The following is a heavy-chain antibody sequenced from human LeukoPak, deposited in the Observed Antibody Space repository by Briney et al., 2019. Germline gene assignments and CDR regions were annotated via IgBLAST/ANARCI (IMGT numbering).Heavy chain of an antibody. V-gene: IGHV4-4*09. J-gene: IGHJ4*02. CDR1: GVSISSYY. D-gene: IGHD3-16*01. CDR3: ARATPVGGVRFDY. CDR2: IYTTGAT. Sequence: SETLSLTCTVPGVSISSYYWSWIRQPPGKGLEWIGSIYTTGATRYNPSLKSRVTISVDTSKNQFSLKLSSVTAADTAVYYCARATPVGGVRFDYWGQGTLVTVSS.